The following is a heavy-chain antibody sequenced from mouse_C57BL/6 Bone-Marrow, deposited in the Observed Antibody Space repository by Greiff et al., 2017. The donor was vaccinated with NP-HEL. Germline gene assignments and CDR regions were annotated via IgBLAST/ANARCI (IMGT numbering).Heavy chain of an antibody. CDR1: GFTFSSYG. CDR2: ISSGGSYT. V-gene: IGHV5-6*01. Sequence: EVQLVESGGDLVKPGGSLKLSCAASGFTFSSYGMSWVRQTPDKRLEWVATISSGGSYTYYPDSVKGRFTLTRDNAKNTLYLQMSSLKSEDTAVYYCASPYDYDVAWFAYWGQGTRVTVSA. D-gene: IGHD2-4*01. CDR3: ASPYDYDVAWFAY. J-gene: IGHJ3*01.